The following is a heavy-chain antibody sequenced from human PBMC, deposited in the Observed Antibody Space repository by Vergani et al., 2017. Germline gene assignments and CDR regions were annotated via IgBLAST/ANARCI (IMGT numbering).Heavy chain of an antibody. V-gene: IGHV5-51*03. CDR3: ARNTTYTDS. Sequence: EVELVPSGPEMRNPRESLKISCKGSEYSFVKDWIGWVRQMPGKGLDWMGIIYPADSDTRYSPSFQGQVTISSDKSIRTAFLKWDSLKASDTALYYCARNTTYTDSWGKGTLVTVSS. CDR2: IYPADSDT. J-gene: IGHJ4*02. CDR1: EYSFVKDW. D-gene: IGHD1-1*01.